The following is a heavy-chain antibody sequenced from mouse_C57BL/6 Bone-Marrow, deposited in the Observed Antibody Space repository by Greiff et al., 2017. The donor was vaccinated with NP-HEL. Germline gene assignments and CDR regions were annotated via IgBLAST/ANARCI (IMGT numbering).Heavy chain of an antibody. Sequence: EVKLQESGPVLVKPGASVKMSCKASGYTFTDYYMNWVKQSHGKSLEWIGVINPYNGGTSYNQKFKGKATLTVDKSSSTAYMELNSLTSEDSAVYYCARWGGTSFAYWGQGTLVTVSA. J-gene: IGHJ3*01. V-gene: IGHV1-19*01. CDR1: GYTFTDYY. CDR3: ARWGGTSFAY. D-gene: IGHD1-1*02. CDR2: INPYNGGT.